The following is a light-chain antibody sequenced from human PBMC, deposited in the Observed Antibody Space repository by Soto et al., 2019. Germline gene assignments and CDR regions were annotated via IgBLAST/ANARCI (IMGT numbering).Light chain of an antibody. CDR3: KPYDSSRSRLT. V-gene: IGKV3-20*01. CDR1: QSVSASY. CDR2: GAS. Sequence: EIVLTQSPGTLSLSPGERATLSCRASQSVSASYLAWYQQRPDQAPRVLIFGASSRAPGSPDRFSGSGSGTNFPLTISRLEYEDFAVYYYKPYDSSRSRLTFGGGTKVELK. J-gene: IGKJ4*01.